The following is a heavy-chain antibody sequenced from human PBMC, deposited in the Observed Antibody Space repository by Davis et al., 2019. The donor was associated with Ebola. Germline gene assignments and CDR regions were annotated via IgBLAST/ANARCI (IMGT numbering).Heavy chain of an antibody. Sequence: SETLSLTCAAYGGSFSGYYWSWIRQPPGKGLEWIGEINHSGSTNYNPSLKSRVTISVDTSKNQFSLKLSSVTAADTAVYYCARDRDSSSWYLGLYFQHWGQGTLVTVSS. V-gene: IGHV4-34*01. J-gene: IGHJ1*01. D-gene: IGHD6-13*01. CDR1: GGSFSGYY. CDR3: ARDRDSSSWYLGLYFQH. CDR2: INHSGST.